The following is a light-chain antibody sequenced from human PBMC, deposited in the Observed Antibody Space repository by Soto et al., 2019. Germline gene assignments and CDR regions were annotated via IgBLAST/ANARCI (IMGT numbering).Light chain of an antibody. J-gene: IGLJ3*02. CDR2: DVS. Sequence: QSVLTQPRSVSGSPGQSVTISYTGTSSDVGGYNYVSWYQQHPGKAPKLMIYDVSKRPSGVPDRFSGSKSGNTASLTISGLQAEDEADYYCCSYAGSYTFERVFGGGTKLTVL. V-gene: IGLV2-11*01. CDR3: CSYAGSYTFERV. CDR1: SSDVGGYNY.